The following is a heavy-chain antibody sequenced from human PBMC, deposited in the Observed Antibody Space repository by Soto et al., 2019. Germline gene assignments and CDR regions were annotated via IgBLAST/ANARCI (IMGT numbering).Heavy chain of an antibody. CDR1: GGSFSGYY. J-gene: IGHJ6*02. CDR2: INHSGST. CDR3: ARASYDILTGYPSYYYGMDV. D-gene: IGHD3-9*01. V-gene: IGHV4-34*01. Sequence: PSETLSLTCAVYGGSFSGYYWSWIRQPPGKGLEWIGEINHSGSTNYNPSLKSRVTTSVDTSKNQFSLKLSSWTAEDTAVYYCARASYDILTGYPSYYYGMDVWGQGTTVTVSS.